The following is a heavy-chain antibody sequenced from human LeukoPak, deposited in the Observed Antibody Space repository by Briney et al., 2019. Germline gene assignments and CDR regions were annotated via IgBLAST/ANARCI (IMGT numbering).Heavy chain of an antibody. CDR2: IYTGGTT. CDR1: GFTVSSNS. V-gene: IGHV3-66*01. CDR3: ARDVAAPGGVYFDY. J-gene: IGHJ4*02. D-gene: IGHD3-16*01. Sequence: PGGSLRLSCAASGFTVSSNSMSWVRQAPGKGLVWVSVIYTGGTTYYADSVKGRFTISRDNSENTLYLQMNSLRAEDTAVYYCARDVAAPGGVYFDYWGQGTLVTVSS.